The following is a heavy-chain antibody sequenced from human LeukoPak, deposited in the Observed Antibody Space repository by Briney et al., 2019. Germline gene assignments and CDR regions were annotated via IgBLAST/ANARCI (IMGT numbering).Heavy chain of an antibody. V-gene: IGHV3-66*01. Sequence: GGSLRLSCAASGFTVSSNYMSWVRQAPGKGLEWVSVIYSGGSTYYADYVKGRFTISRDNAKNTLYLQMNSLTAEDTAVYYCARGAYCGGDCPLPNSLYWGRGTLVTVSS. CDR3: ARGAYCGGDCPLPNSLY. D-gene: IGHD2-21*01. CDR1: GFTVSSNY. J-gene: IGHJ4*02. CDR2: IYSGGST.